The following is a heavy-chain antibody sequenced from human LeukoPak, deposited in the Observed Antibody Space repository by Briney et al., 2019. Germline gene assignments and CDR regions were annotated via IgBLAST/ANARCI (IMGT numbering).Heavy chain of an antibody. D-gene: IGHD2-21*02. V-gene: IGHV3-74*03. Sequence: PPGGSLRLSCAASGFTFSSHWMHWVRQAPGKGPLWVARINSDGSSTVYADSVKGRFTISRDNAENTLHLQMNSLRAEDTAVYYCVREVSGDRYHNWLDPWGQGTLVTVSS. CDR3: VREVSGDRYHNWLDP. CDR1: GFTFSSHW. CDR2: INSDGSST. J-gene: IGHJ5*02.